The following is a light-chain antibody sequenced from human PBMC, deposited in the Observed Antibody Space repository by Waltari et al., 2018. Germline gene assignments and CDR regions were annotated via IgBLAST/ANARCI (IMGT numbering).Light chain of an antibody. CDR2: EVS. V-gene: IGLV2-8*01. J-gene: IGLJ2*01. CDR3: SSYAGSNNFVV. CDR1: SSDVGDYNY. Sequence: QSALTQSPSASGSPGQSVTISCTGISSDVGDYNYVSWYQQHPGKAPKVMIYEVSKLPSGVPDRFSGSKSGNTASLTVSGLQAEDEADYYCSSYAGSNNFVVFGGGTKLTVL.